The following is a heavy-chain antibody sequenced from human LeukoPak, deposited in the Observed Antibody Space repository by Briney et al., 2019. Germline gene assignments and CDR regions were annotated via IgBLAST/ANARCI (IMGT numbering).Heavy chain of an antibody. CDR1: GGSISSSSYY. J-gene: IGHJ5*02. V-gene: IGHV4-39*07. CDR2: IYYSGST. CDR3: ARGSPRIAAAGTLIARVPVKVWFDP. D-gene: IGHD6-13*01. Sequence: SETLSLTCTVSGGSISSSSYYWGWIRQPPGKGLEWIGSIYYSGSTYYNPSLKSRVTISVDTSKNQFSLKLSSVTAADTAVYYCARGSPRIAAAGTLIARVPVKVWFDPWGQGTLVTVSS.